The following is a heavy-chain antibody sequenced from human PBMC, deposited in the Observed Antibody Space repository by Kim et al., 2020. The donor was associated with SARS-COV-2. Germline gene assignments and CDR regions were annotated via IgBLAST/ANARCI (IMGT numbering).Heavy chain of an antibody. CDR1: GFTFSSYG. CDR2: IWYDGSNK. J-gene: IGHJ6*02. CDR3: ERDHQSITMVRGVIIKAGMDV. D-gene: IGHD3-10*01. Sequence: GGSLRLSCAASGFTFSSYGMHWVRQAPGKGLEWVAVIWYDGSNKYYADSVKGRFTISRDNSKNTLYLQMNSLRAEDTAVYYCERDHQSITMVRGVIIKAGMDVWGPGTTVTFSS. V-gene: IGHV3-33*01.